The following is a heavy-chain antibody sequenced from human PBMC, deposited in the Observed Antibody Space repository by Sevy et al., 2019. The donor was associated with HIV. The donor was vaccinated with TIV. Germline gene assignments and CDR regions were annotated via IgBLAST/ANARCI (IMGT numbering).Heavy chain of an antibody. CDR3: TRAPPVRSGDDSLNWFDP. V-gene: IGHV4-59*01. CDR1: GGSISAYY. D-gene: IGHD5-12*01. J-gene: IGHJ5*02. Sequence: SDSLSLTCTVSGGSISAYYWSWIRQPPGKALEYIGYIYYTGSTNYNPSLENRVTMSVDTSKNQFSLKLNSVTAADTAVNYCTRAPPVRSGDDSLNWFDPWGQGTLVTVSS. CDR2: IYYTGST.